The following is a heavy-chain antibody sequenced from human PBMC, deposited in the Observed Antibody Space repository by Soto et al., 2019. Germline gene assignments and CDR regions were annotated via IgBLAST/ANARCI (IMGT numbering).Heavy chain of an antibody. CDR1: GFTFSSFG. CDR2: MWYDGTKE. Sequence: QVQLVESGGGVVQPGGSLRLSCAASGFTFSSFGMHWVRQAPGKGLEWVAMMWYDGTKEYYADSVKGRFTISRDNSKNTLYLQMNSLRVEDTAVYYCARGSSNFGVVVSLDSWGQGNPVTVSS. J-gene: IGHJ4*02. CDR3: ARGSSNFGVVVSLDS. D-gene: IGHD3-3*01. V-gene: IGHV3-33*01.